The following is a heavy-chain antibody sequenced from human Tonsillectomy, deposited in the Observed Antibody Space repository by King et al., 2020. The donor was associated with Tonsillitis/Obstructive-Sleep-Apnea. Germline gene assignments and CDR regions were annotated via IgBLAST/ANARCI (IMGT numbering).Heavy chain of an antibody. V-gene: IGHV4-39*01. CDR3: ARHTKDFWRGFYPQDYYMDV. J-gene: IGHJ6*03. Sequence: QLQLQESGPGLVKPSETLSLICTVSDDSISSSTYNWGWVRQPPGKGLEWIGSISYSGSTYYNPSLKSRVTISVDTSKNQFSLKLSSVTAADSAVYYRARHTKDFWRGFYPQDYYMDVWGKGTTVTVSS. CDR2: ISYSGST. D-gene: IGHD3-3*01. CDR1: DDSISSSTYN.